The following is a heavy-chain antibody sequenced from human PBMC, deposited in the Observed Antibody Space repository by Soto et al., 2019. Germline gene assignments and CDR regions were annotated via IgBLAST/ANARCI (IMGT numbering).Heavy chain of an antibody. CDR3: ARGFDILTGLYFQH. CDR1: GCTFSSYS. J-gene: IGHJ1*01. V-gene: IGHV3-21*01. CDR2: ISSSSRYI. D-gene: IGHD3-9*01. Sequence: PWVSLRLSCAASGCTFSSYSMNWVRQDPGKGLEWVSSISSSSRYIYYPDSVKGRFTISRDNAKNSLYLQMSSLRAEDTAVYYCARGFDILTGLYFQHWGQGTLVTVSS.